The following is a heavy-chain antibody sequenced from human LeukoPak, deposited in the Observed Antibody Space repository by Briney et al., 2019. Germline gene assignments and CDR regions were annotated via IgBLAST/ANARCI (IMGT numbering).Heavy chain of an antibody. CDR1: GFTSTIDW. V-gene: IGHV3-7*03. D-gene: IGHD2-15*01. CDR3: ARAGNIVVVVAAHDY. Sequence: GGSLRLSCAASGFTSTIDWMSWVRQAPGKGLEWVADIEHDGSEKYYVDSVKGRFRISRDKDKNSLYLHMNSLRAEDTAVYFCARAGNIVVVVAAHDYWGQGTLVTVSS. J-gene: IGHJ4*02. CDR2: IEHDGSEK.